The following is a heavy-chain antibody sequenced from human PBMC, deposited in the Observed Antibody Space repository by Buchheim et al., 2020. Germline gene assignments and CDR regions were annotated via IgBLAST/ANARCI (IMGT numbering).Heavy chain of an antibody. Sequence: EVQLVESGGGLVQPGGSLRLSCAASGFTFSSYEMNWVRQAPGKGLEWVSYISSSGNSIYYADPVKGRFTISRDKAKKSLYLQMNSLRAEDTAVYYCARNFSYDYLTGYMDDYWGQGTL. D-gene: IGHD3-9*01. V-gene: IGHV3-48*03. CDR2: ISSSGNSI. CDR3: ARNFSYDYLTGYMDDY. J-gene: IGHJ4*02. CDR1: GFTFSSYE.